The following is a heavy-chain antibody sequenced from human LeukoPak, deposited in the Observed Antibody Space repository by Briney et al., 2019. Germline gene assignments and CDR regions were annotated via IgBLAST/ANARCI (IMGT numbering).Heavy chain of an antibody. D-gene: IGHD2-2*01. CDR3: AKVCTSCYLADY. CDR1: GFTFSSYG. Sequence: GGSLRLSCAASGFTFSSYGMHWVRQAPGKGLEWVAVISYDGSNKYYADSVKGRFTISRDNSKNTLYLQMNSLRAEDTAVYYCAKVCTSCYLADYWGQGTLVTVSS. V-gene: IGHV3-30*18. J-gene: IGHJ4*02. CDR2: ISYDGSNK.